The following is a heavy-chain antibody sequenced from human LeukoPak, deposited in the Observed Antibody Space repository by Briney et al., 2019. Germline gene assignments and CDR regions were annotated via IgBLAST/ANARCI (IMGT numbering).Heavy chain of an antibody. V-gene: IGHV4-34*01. D-gene: IGHD6-19*01. Sequence: SETLSLTCAVYGGSFSGYYWSWIRKPPGKGLEWIGEINHSGSTNYNPSLKSRVSISVDTSKNQFSLKLSSVTAADTAVYYCARAFSSSLFDYWGQGTLVTVSS. CDR3: ARAFSSSLFDY. CDR1: GGSFSGYY. CDR2: INHSGST. J-gene: IGHJ4*02.